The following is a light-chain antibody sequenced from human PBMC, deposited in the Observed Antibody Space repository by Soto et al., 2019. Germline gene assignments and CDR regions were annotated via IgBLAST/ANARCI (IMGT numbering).Light chain of an antibody. CDR1: QSVSTN. CDR2: GAS. J-gene: IGKJ4*01. Sequence: EIVLTQSPATLSLSPGERGTLSCWASQSVSTNLAWYQQKPGQAPRLLIYGASNRVTGIPARFSGSGSGTDFTLTISSLESEDFATYYCQHRANWPPRATFGGGTKVEI. CDR3: QHRANWPPRAT. V-gene: IGKV3-11*01.